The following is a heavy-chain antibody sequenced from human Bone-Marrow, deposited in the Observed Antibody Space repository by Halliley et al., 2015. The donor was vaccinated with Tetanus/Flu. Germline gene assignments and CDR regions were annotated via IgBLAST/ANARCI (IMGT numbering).Heavy chain of an antibody. V-gene: IGHV3-21*01. J-gene: IGHJ4*02. CDR2: IRKGSTYI. Sequence: LGWVPSIRKGSTYIYYADSVKGRFTISRDNAKNPLYLQMNSRGAEDTAVYYWAREGFGVDTIADWGQGILVTVSS. D-gene: IGHD5-18*01. CDR3: AREGFGVDTIAD.